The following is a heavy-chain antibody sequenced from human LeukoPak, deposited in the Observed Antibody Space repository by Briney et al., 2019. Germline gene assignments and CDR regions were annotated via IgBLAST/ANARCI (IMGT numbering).Heavy chain of an antibody. CDR2: ISAYNGNT. J-gene: IGHJ6*02. V-gene: IGHV1-18*01. D-gene: IGHD3-3*01. Sequence: PLASVKVSCKASGYTFTSYGISWVRQAPGQGLEWMGWISAYNGNTNYAQKLQGRVTMTTDTSTSTAYMELRSLRSDDTAVYYCASFMGVAHPSRDYYYGMDVWGQGTTVTVSS. CDR1: GYTFTSYG. CDR3: ASFMGVAHPSRDYYYGMDV.